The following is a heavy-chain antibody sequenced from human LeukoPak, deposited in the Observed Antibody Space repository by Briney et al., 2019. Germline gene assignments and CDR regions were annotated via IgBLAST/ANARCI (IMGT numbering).Heavy chain of an antibody. V-gene: IGHV4-31*03. Sequence: SQTLSLTCTVSGGSISSGGYYWSWIRQHPGKGLEWIGYIYYSGSTYYNPSLKSRVTISVDTSKNQFSLKLSSVTAADTAVYYCASLRDYGDYVNWYFDLWGRGTLVTVSS. CDR3: ASLRDYGDYVNWYFDL. D-gene: IGHD4-17*01. J-gene: IGHJ2*01. CDR2: IYYSGST. CDR1: GGSISSGGYY.